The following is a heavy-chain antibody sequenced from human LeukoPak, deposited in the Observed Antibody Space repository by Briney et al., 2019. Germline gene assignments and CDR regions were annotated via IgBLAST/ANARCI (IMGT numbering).Heavy chain of an antibody. D-gene: IGHD4-17*01. J-gene: IGHJ4*02. CDR1: GFTFSSYW. Sequence: GGSLRLSCAASGFTFSSYWMHWVRQAPGEGLVWVSRINTDGSSTSYADSVKGRFTISRDNVKNTLYLQMNSLRAEDTAVYYCARDYGDAFDSWGQGTLVTVSS. CDR3: ARDYGDAFDS. CDR2: INTDGSST. V-gene: IGHV3-74*01.